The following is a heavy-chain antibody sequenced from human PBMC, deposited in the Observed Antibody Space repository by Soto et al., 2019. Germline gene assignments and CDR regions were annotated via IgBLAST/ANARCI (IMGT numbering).Heavy chain of an antibody. CDR2: IIPILGTA. J-gene: IGHJ4*02. D-gene: IGHD2-21*01. Sequence: QVQLVQSGAEVKKTGSSMKVSCKAGGGIFRSVGISWVRQAPGQGPEWMGGIIPILGTANYAQKFQGRITITADESTSTSYMELSSLRSEDTAVYFCATDHLGRGGAPYGFEYWGQATLVIVSS. V-gene: IGHV1-69*01. CDR1: GGIFRSVG. CDR3: ATDHLGRGGAPYGFEY.